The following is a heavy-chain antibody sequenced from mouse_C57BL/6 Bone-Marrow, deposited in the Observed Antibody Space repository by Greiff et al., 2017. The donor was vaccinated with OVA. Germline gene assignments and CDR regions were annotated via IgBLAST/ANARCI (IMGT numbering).Heavy chain of an antibody. J-gene: IGHJ4*01. D-gene: IGHD2-4*01. Sequence: QVQLQQPGAELVKPGASVKMSCKASGYTFTSYWITWVKQRHGQGLEWIGDIYPGSGSTNYNEKFKSKATLTVDTSCSTAYMQLSSLTSEDSAVYYCARYDYPPMDYWGQGTSVTVSS. V-gene: IGHV1-55*01. CDR1: GYTFTSYW. CDR2: IYPGSGST. CDR3: ARYDYPPMDY.